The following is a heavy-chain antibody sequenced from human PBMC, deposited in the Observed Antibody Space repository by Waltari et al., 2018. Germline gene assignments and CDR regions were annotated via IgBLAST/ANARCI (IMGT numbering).Heavy chain of an antibody. Sequence: EVQLVESGGGLVQPGRSLRLSCAASGFTFEDYAMHWVRQAPGKGLEWVSGISRNSDKIGYADSVKGRFTISRDNAKNSLYLQMNSLRVEDTALYFCAKDGTTLRNYCGLDVWGQGTTVTVSS. CDR2: ISRNSDKI. J-gene: IGHJ6*02. D-gene: IGHD4-4*01. CDR3: AKDGTTLRNYCGLDV. CDR1: GFTFEDYA. V-gene: IGHV3-9*01.